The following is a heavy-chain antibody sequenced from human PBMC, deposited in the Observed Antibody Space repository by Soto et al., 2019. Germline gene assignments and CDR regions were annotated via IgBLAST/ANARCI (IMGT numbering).Heavy chain of an antibody. CDR3: ARGGYCSGGSCYLDY. CDR2: IYYSGST. Sequence: SETLSLTCTVSGGSVSSGSYYWSWIRQPPGKGLEWIGYIYYSGSTNYNPSLKSRVTISVDTSKNQFSLKLSSVTAADTAVYYCARGGYCSGGSCYLDYWGQGTLVTVSS. CDR1: GGSVSSGSYY. J-gene: IGHJ4*02. V-gene: IGHV4-61*01. D-gene: IGHD2-15*01.